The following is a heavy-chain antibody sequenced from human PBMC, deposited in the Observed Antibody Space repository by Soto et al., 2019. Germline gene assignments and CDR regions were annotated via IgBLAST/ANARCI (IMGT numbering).Heavy chain of an antibody. D-gene: IGHD3-16*02. CDR2: IWDDGSNK. Sequence: QVQLVESGGGVVQPGRSLRLSCAASGFTFSSYGMHWVRQAPGKGLEWVAVIWDDGSNKYYADSVKGRFTISRDNSKNTLYLQMNSLRAEDTAVYYCAREGPTYDYVWGSYRVAFLDYWGQGTLVTVSS. CDR1: GFTFSSYG. V-gene: IGHV3-33*01. CDR3: AREGPTYDYVWGSYRVAFLDY. J-gene: IGHJ4*02.